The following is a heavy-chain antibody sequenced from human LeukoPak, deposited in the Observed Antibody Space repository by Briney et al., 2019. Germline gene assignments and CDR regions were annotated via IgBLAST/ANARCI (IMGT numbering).Heavy chain of an antibody. V-gene: IGHV6-1*01. CDR1: GDSFSSNSAA. D-gene: IGHD2-15*01. CDR3: ARGPQVVGYYYIDE. J-gene: IGHJ6*03. CDR2: TYYRSKWYS. Sequence: SQTLSLTCAISGDSFSSNSAAWNWIRQSPSRGLVWLGRTYYRSKWYSDYAVSVKSRITINPDTSKNQFSLQLNSVTPEDTAVYYCARGPQVVGYYYIDEWGKGTTVTVSS.